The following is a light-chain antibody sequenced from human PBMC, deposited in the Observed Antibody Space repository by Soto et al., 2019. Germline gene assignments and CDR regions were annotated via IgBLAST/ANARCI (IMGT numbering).Light chain of an antibody. Sequence: DIQMTQSPSSLSASVGDRVTITCRASQSISSWLAWYQQKPGKAPKLLIYKASSLESGVPSRFSGSGSGTDFTLTISSLHPGDFATYYCQHYNTYPWTFGQGTKVDIK. CDR3: QHYNTYPWT. CDR1: QSISSW. V-gene: IGKV1-5*03. J-gene: IGKJ1*01. CDR2: KAS.